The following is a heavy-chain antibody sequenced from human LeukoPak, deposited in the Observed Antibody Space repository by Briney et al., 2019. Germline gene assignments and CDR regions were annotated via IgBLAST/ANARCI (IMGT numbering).Heavy chain of an antibody. CDR1: GGSISSGGYY. Sequence: SQTLSLTCTVSGGSISSGGYYWSWIRQHPGKGLEWIGYIYYSGSTYYNPSLKSRVTISVDTSKNQFSLKLSSVTAADTAVYYCARGVGIAAAHFDYWGQGTLVTVSS. CDR2: IYYSGST. D-gene: IGHD6-13*01. CDR3: ARGVGIAAAHFDY. V-gene: IGHV4-31*03. J-gene: IGHJ4*02.